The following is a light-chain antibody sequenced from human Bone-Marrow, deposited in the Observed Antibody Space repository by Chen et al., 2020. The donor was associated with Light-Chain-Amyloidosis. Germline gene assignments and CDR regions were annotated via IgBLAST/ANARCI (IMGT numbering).Light chain of an antibody. CDR2: EDD. Sequence: NFMLTHPHSPSESPEKTVIISCTLSSGSIATNYVQWYQQRPGSSPTTVIYEDDQRPSGVPDRFSGSIDRSSNSASLTISGLKTEDEADYYCQSYQGSSQGVFGGGTKLTVL. V-gene: IGLV6-57*01. CDR1: SGSIATNY. CDR3: QSYQGSSQGV. J-gene: IGLJ3*02.